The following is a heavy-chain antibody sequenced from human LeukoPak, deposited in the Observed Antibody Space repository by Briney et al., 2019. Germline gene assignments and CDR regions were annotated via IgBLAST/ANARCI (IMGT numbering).Heavy chain of an antibody. CDR1: GGTFSSYA. J-gene: IGHJ6*03. V-gene: IGHV1-46*01. D-gene: IGHD3-10*01. CDR2: INPSGGST. Sequence: ASVKVSCKASGGTFSSYAISWVRQAPGQGLEWMGIINPSGGSTSYAQKFQGRITVTRDMSTSTVYMELSSLRSEDTAVYYCARAGVLVWFAELLHYYYYMDVWGKGTTVTVSS. CDR3: ARAGVLVWFAELLHYYYYMDV.